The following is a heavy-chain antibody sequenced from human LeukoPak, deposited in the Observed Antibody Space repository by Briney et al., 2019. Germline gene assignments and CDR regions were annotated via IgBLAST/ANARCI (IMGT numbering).Heavy chain of an antibody. D-gene: IGHD3-10*01. J-gene: IGHJ6*03. CDR1: GYTFTGYY. CDR2: INPNSGGT. Sequence: GAPVKVSCKASGYTFTGYYMHWVRQAPGHGLEWMGWINPNSGGTNYAQKFQGRVTMTRDTSISTAYMELSRLRSDDTAVYYCARDYGSGSYYKTYYYYMDVWGKGTTVTVSS. V-gene: IGHV1-2*02. CDR3: ARDYGSGSYYKTYYYYMDV.